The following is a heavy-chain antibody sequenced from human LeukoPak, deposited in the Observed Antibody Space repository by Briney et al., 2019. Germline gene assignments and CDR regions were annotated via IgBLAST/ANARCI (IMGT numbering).Heavy chain of an antibody. D-gene: IGHD3-22*01. CDR1: GGSISSTTYY. CDR3: ARLLYDRSGYYWFDP. CDR2: IFYSGRT. V-gene: IGHV4-39*01. J-gene: IGHJ5*02. Sequence: SETLSLTCTVSGGSISSTTYYWGWIRQPPGKGLEWIGSIFYSGRTYDNPSLKSRVTMSVDTSKNQFSLKLSSVTAADTAVYYCARLLYDRSGYYWFDPWGQGTLVTVSS.